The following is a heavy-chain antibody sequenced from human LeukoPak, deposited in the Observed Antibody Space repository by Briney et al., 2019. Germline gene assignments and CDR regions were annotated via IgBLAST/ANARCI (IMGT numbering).Heavy chain of an antibody. V-gene: IGHV1-2*02. J-gene: IGHJ3*02. D-gene: IGHD6-13*01. CDR2: INPNSGGT. CDR3: ARGSLTLVVPGDAFDI. CDR1: GYTFTGYY. Sequence: ASVKVSCKASGYTFTGYYMHWVRQAPGQGLEWMGWINPNSGGTNYAQKFQGRVTMTRDTSISTAYMELNRLRSDDTAVYYCARGSLTLVVPGDAFDIWGQGTMVTVSS.